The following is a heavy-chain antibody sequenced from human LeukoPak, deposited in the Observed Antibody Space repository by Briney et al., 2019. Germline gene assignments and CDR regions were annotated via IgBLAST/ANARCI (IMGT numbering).Heavy chain of an antibody. Sequence: PSETLSLTCTVSGGSISSGSYYWSWIQQPAGKGLEWIGRIYTSGSTNYNPSLKSRVTISVDTSKNQFSLKLSSVTAADTAVYYCAREVLGWSGYPDFDYWGQGTLVTVSS. CDR3: AREVLGWSGYPDFDY. CDR2: IYTSGST. J-gene: IGHJ4*02. CDR1: GGSISSGSYY. V-gene: IGHV4-61*02. D-gene: IGHD3-3*01.